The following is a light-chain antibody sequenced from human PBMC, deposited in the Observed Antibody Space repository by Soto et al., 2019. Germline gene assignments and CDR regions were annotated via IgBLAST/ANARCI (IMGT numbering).Light chain of an antibody. CDR3: QQRSNWPLT. CDR1: QSVSSY. Sequence: EIVLTQSPATLSLSPGERATLSCRASQSVSSYLAWYQQKPGQPPRLLIYDASNRATDIPARFSGSGSGTDFTLTISSLEPEDFAVYYCQQRSNWPLTFGQGTRLEIK. V-gene: IGKV3-11*01. J-gene: IGKJ5*01. CDR2: DAS.